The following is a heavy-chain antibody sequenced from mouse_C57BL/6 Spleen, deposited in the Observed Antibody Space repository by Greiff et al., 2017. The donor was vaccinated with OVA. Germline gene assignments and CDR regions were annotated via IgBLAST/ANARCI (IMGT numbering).Heavy chain of an antibody. V-gene: IGHV5-4*01. Sequence: EVHLVESGGGLVKPGGSLKLSCAASGFTFSSYAMSWVRQTPEKRLEWVATISDGGSYTYYPDNVKGRFTISRDNAKNNLYLQMSHLKSEDTAMYYCARPYGSSYGYAMDYWGQGTSVTVSS. J-gene: IGHJ4*01. CDR2: ISDGGSYT. D-gene: IGHD1-1*01. CDR1: GFTFSSYA. CDR3: ARPYGSSYGYAMDY.